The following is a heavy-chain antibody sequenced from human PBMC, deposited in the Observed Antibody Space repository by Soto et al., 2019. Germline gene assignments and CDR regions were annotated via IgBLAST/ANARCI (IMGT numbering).Heavy chain of an antibody. D-gene: IGHD6-19*01. CDR2: ISYDGSNK. J-gene: IGHJ6*02. Sequence: LRLSCAASGFTFSSYGMHWVRQAPGKGLEWVAVISYDGSNKYYADSVKGRFTISRDNSENTLYLQMNSLRAEDTAVYYYAKDLGSGWHAYYYYGMDVWGQGTTVTVSS. CDR1: GFTFSSYG. CDR3: AKDLGSGWHAYYYYGMDV. V-gene: IGHV3-30*18.